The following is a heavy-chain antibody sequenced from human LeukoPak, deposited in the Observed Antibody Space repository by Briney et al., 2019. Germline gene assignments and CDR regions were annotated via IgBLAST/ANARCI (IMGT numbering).Heavy chain of an antibody. J-gene: IGHJ4*02. V-gene: IGHV3-74*01. CDR2: INSDGSST. D-gene: IGHD2-2*01. CDR3: ANGPDIVVVPAAPFVY. Sequence: GGSLRLSCAASGFTFSSYWMHWVRQAPGKGLVWVSRINSDGSSTSYADSVKGRFTISRDNSKNTLYLQMNSLRAEDTAVYYCANGPDIVVVPAAPFVYWGQGTLVTVSS. CDR1: GFTFSSYW.